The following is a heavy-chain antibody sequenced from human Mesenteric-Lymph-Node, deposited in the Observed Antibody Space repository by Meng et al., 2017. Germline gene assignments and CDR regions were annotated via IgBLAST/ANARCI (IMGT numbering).Heavy chain of an antibody. CDR1: GGSISSGGYY. D-gene: IGHD6-19*01. Sequence: SETLSLTCTVSGGSISSGGYYWSWIRQHPGKGLEWIGYIYYSGSTYYNPSLKSRVTISVDTSKNQFSLKLSSVTAADTAVYYCARDALAVAGTDYYYYGMDVWGQGTTVTVSS. J-gene: IGHJ6*02. V-gene: IGHV4-31*03. CDR2: IYYSGST. CDR3: ARDALAVAGTDYYYYGMDV.